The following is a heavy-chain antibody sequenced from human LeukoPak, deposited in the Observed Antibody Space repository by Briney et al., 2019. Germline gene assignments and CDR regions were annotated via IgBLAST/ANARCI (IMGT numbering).Heavy chain of an antibody. CDR3: AKDVDSYGPHYFDY. Sequence: GGSLRLSCAASGFTFDDYAMHWVRQAPGKGLEWVSGISWNSGSIGYADSVKGRFTISRDNAKNSLYLQMNSLRAADMALYYCAKDVDSYGPHYFDYWGQGTLVTVSS. CDR1: GFTFDDYA. V-gene: IGHV3-9*03. D-gene: IGHD5-18*01. J-gene: IGHJ4*02. CDR2: ISWNSGSI.